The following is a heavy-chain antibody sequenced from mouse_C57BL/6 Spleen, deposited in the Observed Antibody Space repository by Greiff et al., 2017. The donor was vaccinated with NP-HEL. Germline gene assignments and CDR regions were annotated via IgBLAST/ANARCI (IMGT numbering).Heavy chain of an antibody. D-gene: IGHD1-1*01. CDR3: ARGDYDGSRSWYFDV. CDR2: ISSGSSTI. J-gene: IGHJ1*03. CDR1: GFTFSDYG. V-gene: IGHV5-17*01. Sequence: DVHLVESGGGLVKPGGSLKLSCAASGFTFSDYGMHWVRQAPEKGLEWVAYISSGSSTIYYADTVKGRFTISRDNAKNTLFLQMTSLRSEDTAMYYCARGDYDGSRSWYFDVWGTGTTVTVSS.